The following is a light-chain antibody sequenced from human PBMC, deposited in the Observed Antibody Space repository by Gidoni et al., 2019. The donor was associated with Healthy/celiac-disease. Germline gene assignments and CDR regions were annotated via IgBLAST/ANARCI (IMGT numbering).Light chain of an antibody. CDR3: QQRSNWPLRYT. J-gene: IGKJ2*01. V-gene: IGKV3-11*01. CDR2: DAS. CDR1: QSVSSY. Sequence: ILLTQSPATLSLSPGERATLSCRASQSVSSYLAWYQQKPGQAPRLLIYDASNRATGIPARFSGSGSGTDFTLTISSLEPEDFAVYYCQQRSNWPLRYTFGQGTKLEIK.